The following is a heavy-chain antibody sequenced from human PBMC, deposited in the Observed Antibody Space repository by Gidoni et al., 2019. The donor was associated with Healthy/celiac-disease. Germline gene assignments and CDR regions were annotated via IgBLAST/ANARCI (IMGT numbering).Heavy chain of an antibody. Sequence: QVQLVASGGGVVQPGWSLRLSCAASGFTLSSYGMHWVRQAPGKGLEWVAVIWYDGSNKYYADSVKGRFTISRDNSKNTLYLQMNSLRAEDTAVYYCARSLVGVMAYWGQGTLVTVSS. CDR2: IWYDGSNK. CDR3: ARSLVGVMAY. CDR1: GFTLSSYG. D-gene: IGHD3-22*01. J-gene: IGHJ4*02. V-gene: IGHV3-33*01.